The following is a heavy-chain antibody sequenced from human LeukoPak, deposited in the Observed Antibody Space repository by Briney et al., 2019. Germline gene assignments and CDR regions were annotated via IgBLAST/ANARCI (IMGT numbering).Heavy chain of an antibody. CDR3: AKDDYDIVNGIDY. CDR2: ICWNSGSI. CDR1: GFTFDDYA. V-gene: IGHV3-9*01. Sequence: CRSLRLSCAASGFTFDDYAMHWVRQAPGKGLEWVSGICWNSGSICYADSMKSRFTISRDTTKNYLYQQMNSLRAEATALYYCAKDDYDIVNGIDYWGQGTLVTVSS. D-gene: IGHD3-9*01. J-gene: IGHJ4*02.